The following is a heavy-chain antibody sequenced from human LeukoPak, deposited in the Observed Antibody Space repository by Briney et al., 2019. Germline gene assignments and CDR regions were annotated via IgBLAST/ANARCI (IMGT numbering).Heavy chain of an antibody. CDR3: ARGRYYDSSGYYHYYYYMDV. CDR1: GYSISSGYY. D-gene: IGHD3-22*01. CDR2: IYYSGST. V-gene: IGHV4-38-2*02. Sequence: PSETLSLTCTVSGYSISSGYYWGWIRQPPGKGLERIGSIYYSGSTYYNPSLKSRVTISVDTSKNQFSLKLSSVTAADTAVYYCARGRYYDSSGYYHYYYYMDVWGKGTTVTVSS. J-gene: IGHJ6*03.